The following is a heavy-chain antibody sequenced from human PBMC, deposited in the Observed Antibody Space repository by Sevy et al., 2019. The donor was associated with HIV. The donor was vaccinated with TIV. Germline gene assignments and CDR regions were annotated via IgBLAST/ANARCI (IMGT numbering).Heavy chain of an antibody. CDR1: GLTSRSHA. CDR2: ISYDGAVR. CDR3: AREAGYSAKNDAFAF. Sequence: GGSLGLSCAASGLTSRSHAMHWVRQAPGKGLEGVPVISYDGAVRYYGESVKGRFTVSRDNSKNTLYLQMNSLRPDDTAVYYCAREAGYSAKNDAFAFWGQGTMVTVSS. D-gene: IGHD1-26*01. J-gene: IGHJ3*01. V-gene: IGHV3-30-3*01.